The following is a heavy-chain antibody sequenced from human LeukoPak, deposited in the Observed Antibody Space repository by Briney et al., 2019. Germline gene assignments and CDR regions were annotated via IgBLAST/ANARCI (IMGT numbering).Heavy chain of an antibody. CDR2: IDQSGGRN. J-gene: IGHJ3*02. Sequence: GGSLRLSCAASGFTFSRFWMNWVRQAPGRGLEWVANIDQSGGRNNYVDSVKGRFTISRDNAKNSLFLEMSSLRADDTAVYFCARDVEGGTCDIWGQGTTVTVSS. CDR3: ARDVEGGTCDI. CDR1: GFTFSRFW. V-gene: IGHV3-7*05. D-gene: IGHD3-16*01.